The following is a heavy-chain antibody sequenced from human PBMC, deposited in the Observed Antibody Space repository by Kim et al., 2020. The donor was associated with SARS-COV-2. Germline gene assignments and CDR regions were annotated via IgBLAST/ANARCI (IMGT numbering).Heavy chain of an antibody. D-gene: IGHD3-10*01. V-gene: IGHV3-11*04. Sequence: GGSLRLSCAASGYTFSDYSMSRIRQPPGKGLEWIVYIGRTDSRTYYADSVKGRFTVSRDNAKNSVYLQLTSLRAAATATYYCSPGFGQMYSNWGQGTLVT. CDR1: GYTFSDYS. CDR2: IGRTDSRT. CDR3: SPGFGQMYSN. J-gene: IGHJ4*02.